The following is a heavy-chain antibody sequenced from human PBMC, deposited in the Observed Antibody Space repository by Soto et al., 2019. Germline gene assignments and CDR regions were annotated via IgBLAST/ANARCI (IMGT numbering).Heavy chain of an antibody. Sequence: SETLSLTCSVSGGSISSGGYYWSWIRQPPGKGLEWIGYIYYSGSTNYNPSLKSRVTISVDTSKNQFSLKLSSVTAADTAVYYCARLNTPTRDWFDPWGQGTLVTVSS. CDR3: ARLNTPTRDWFDP. J-gene: IGHJ5*02. V-gene: IGHV4-61*08. D-gene: IGHD2-2*02. CDR2: IYYSGST. CDR1: GGSISSGGYY.